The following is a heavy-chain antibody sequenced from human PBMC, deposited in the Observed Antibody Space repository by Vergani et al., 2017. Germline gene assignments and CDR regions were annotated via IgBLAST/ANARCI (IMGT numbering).Heavy chain of an antibody. CDR1: GGTFSSYA. J-gene: IGHJ3*01. CDR2: IIPIFGTA. D-gene: IGHD1/OR15-1a*01. Sequence: QVQLVQSGAEVKKPGSSVKVSCKASGGTFSSYAISWVRQAPGQGLEWMGGIIPIFGTANYAQKFQGRVTITADESTSTAYMELSSLGSEDTAWYYCARERNTGRDFDFWGQGTMVTVSS. V-gene: IGHV1-69*01. CDR3: ARERNTGRDFDF.